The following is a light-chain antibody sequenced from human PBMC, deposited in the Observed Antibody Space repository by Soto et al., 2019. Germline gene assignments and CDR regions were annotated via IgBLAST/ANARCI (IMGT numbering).Light chain of an antibody. CDR1: QSVSKC. V-gene: IGKV3-11*01. Sequence: EIVLTQSPATLPLSPGERATLSCRASQSVSKCLAWYQQKPGQAPRLLIYDVSSRAPGIPARFSGSGSGTDFTLTISSLEPEDFAVYYCQQCNNWPPITFGQGTRLEIK. CDR2: DVS. J-gene: IGKJ5*01. CDR3: QQCNNWPPIT.